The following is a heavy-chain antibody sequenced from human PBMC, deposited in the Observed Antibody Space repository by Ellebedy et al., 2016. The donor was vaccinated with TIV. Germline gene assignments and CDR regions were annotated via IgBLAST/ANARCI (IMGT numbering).Heavy chain of an antibody. J-gene: IGHJ4*02. D-gene: IGHD1-26*01. Sequence: GESLKISCATSGFTFSLYGMNWVRQAPGKGLEWVSAISGRCGSTHYADSVKGRFSISRDNSKNTLYVRMNSLSVEDTAVYYCAKGSVWELLLTCFDYWGQGTLVTVSS. CDR3: AKGSVWELLLTCFDY. CDR2: ISGRCGST. CDR1: GFTFSLYG. V-gene: IGHV3-23*01.